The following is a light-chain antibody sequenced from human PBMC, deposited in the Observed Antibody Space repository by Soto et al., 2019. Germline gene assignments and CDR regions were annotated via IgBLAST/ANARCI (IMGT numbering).Light chain of an antibody. CDR2: WAS. CDR1: QSVLYTSNNKNY. Sequence: DIVMTQSPDSLAVSLGERATINCKSSQSVLYTSNNKNYLAWYQQKPVQPPKLIIYWASARESGVPDRFSGSGSGTDFTLTISSLQAEDVAVYYSQQYYSIPYTFGHGTKLEVK. CDR3: QQYYSIPYT. V-gene: IGKV4-1*01. J-gene: IGKJ2*01.